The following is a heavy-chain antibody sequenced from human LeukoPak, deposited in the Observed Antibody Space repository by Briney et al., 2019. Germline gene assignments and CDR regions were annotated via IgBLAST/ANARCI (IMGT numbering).Heavy chain of an antibody. J-gene: IGHJ6*02. CDR2: ISYDGSNK. CDR1: GFTFSSYA. V-gene: IGHV3-30-3*01. CDR3: AREVTMVRDYYYGMDV. Sequence: PGRSLRLSCAASGFTFSSYAMHWVRQAPGKGLEWVAVISYDGSNKYYADSVKGRFTISRDNSKNTLYLRMNSLRAGDTAVYYCAREVTMVRDYYYGMDVWGQGTTVTVSS. D-gene: IGHD3-10*01.